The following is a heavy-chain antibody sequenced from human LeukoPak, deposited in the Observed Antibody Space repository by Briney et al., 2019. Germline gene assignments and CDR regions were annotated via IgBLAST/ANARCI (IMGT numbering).Heavy chain of an antibody. CDR3: ARVHSSLRYFDWLYPGGGYFDY. D-gene: IGHD3-9*01. CDR2: MNPSGGST. Sequence: ASVKVSCKASGYTFTSYYMHWVRQAPGQGLEWMGIMNPSGGSTSYAQKFQGRVTMTRDTSTSTVYMELSGLRSEDTAVYYCARVHSSLRYFDWLYPGGGYFDYWGQGTLVTVSS. V-gene: IGHV1-46*03. CDR1: GYTFTSYY. J-gene: IGHJ4*02.